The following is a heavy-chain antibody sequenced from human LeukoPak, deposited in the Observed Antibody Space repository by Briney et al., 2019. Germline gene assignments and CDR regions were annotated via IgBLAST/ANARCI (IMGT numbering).Heavy chain of an antibody. J-gene: IGHJ1*01. CDR2: ISGSGGST. CDR3: ASGDIVVVPAAIGPPEYFQH. Sequence: PGGSLRLSCAVSGFTFTTYAMSWVRQAPGKGLEWVSTISGSGGSTYYADSVKGRFTISRDNSKNTLYLQMNSLRAEDTAVYYCASGDIVVVPAAIGPPEYFQHWGQGTLVTVSS. D-gene: IGHD2-2*02. CDR1: GFTFTTYA. V-gene: IGHV3-23*01.